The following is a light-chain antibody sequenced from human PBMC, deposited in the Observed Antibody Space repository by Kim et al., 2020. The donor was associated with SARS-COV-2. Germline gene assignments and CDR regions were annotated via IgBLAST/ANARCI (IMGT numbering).Light chain of an antibody. J-gene: IGKJ2*01. V-gene: IGKV3-15*01. Sequence: EIVMTQSPATLSVSPGERATLSCRASQSVSSNLAWYQQKPGQAPRLLIYGASTRATGIPARFSGSGSGTEFTLTISSLQSEDFAVYYCQQYNNWLLYTLGQGTKLEI. CDR2: GAS. CDR3: QQYNNWLLYT. CDR1: QSVSSN.